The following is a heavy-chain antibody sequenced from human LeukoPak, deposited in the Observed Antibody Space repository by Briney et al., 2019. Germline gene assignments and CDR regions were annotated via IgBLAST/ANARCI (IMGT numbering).Heavy chain of an antibody. D-gene: IGHD2-2*01. CDR1: GFTFSSYA. CDR2: IGVSGGTT. V-gene: IGHV3-23*01. CDR3: AKGYCSSTNCYGDY. Sequence: PGGSLRLSCAASGFTFSSYAMNWVRQAPGRGLEWVSGIGVSGGTTYYADSVKGRFTISRDNSKSTLYLQMSSLRGEDTAVYYCAKGYCSSTNCYGDYWGQGTPVTVSS. J-gene: IGHJ4*02.